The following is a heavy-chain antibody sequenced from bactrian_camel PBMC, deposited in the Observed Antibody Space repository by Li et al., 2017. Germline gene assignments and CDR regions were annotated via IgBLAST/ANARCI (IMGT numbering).Heavy chain of an antibody. CDR1: GSSSSRHC. CDR2: IRRDGDE. CDR3: AAGTRIIVGDYCDGITN. Sequence: VQLVESGGGSVQAGGSLRLSCTHFGSSSSRHCMGWFRQAPGKAREGIAGIRRDGDEYYADSVKGRFTISQDNAKNIIYLQMNSLTPDDTAMYYCAAGTRIIVGDYCDGITNWGQGTQVTVS. V-gene: IGHV3S31*01. J-gene: IGHJ4*01. D-gene: IGHD4*01.